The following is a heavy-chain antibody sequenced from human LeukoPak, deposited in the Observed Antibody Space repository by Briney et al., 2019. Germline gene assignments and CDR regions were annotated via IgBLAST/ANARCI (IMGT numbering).Heavy chain of an antibody. CDR3: AHLVAGTYFDY. CDR2: IYSGGST. Sequence: TGGSLRLSCAASGFTVSSNYMSWVRQAPGKGLEWVSVIYSGGSTYYANSVKGRFTISRDNSKNTLYLQMNSLRAEDTAVYYCAHLVAGTYFDYWGQGTLVTVSS. D-gene: IGHD6-19*01. CDR1: GFTVSSNY. V-gene: IGHV3-66*01. J-gene: IGHJ4*02.